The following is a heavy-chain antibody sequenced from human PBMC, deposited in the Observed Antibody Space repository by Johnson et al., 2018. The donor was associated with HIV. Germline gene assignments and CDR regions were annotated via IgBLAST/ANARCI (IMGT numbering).Heavy chain of an antibody. CDR1: GFTVSRYA. D-gene: IGHD2-21*02. J-gene: IGHJ3*01. CDR3: ARAGGTYCGGDCFSDAFDL. CDR2: ISYAGSNK. V-gene: IGHV3-30-3*01. Sequence: QVQLVESGGGVVQPGRSLRLSCAASGFTVSRYAMHWVRQAPGKGLEWVAVISYAGSNKYYADSVKGRCTISRDNSMNTLYLQMDSLRAEDTALYNCARAGGTYCGGDCFSDAFDLWGQGTMVTVSS.